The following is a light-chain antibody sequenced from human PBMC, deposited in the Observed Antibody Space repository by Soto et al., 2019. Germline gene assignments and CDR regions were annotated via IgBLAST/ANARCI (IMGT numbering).Light chain of an antibody. CDR2: DAS. Sequence: EIVLTQSPDTLSLSPGERATLSCRASQSVNNYLAWYQQVHGQAPRLLIYDASKRATGIPARFSGSGSGTDFTLTISSLEPEDSAVYYCKQYGSWTFGQGTKVDIK. CDR1: QSVNNY. J-gene: IGKJ1*01. V-gene: IGKV3-11*01. CDR3: KQYGSWT.